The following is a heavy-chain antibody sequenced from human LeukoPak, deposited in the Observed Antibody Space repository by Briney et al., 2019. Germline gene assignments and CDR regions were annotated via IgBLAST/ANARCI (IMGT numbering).Heavy chain of an antibody. D-gene: IGHD6-6*01. CDR2: ISDSGSNT. V-gene: IGHV3-23*01. Sequence: GGSLRLSCAASGFTFSNYAMTWVRQAPGKGLEWVSRISDSGSNTYYADSVRGRFTISRDNSKNTLYLQMNSLRVEDTAVYYCAKGNIAARQDIMDVWGQGTTVTVSS. CDR3: AKGNIAARQDIMDV. CDR1: GFTFSNYA. J-gene: IGHJ6*02.